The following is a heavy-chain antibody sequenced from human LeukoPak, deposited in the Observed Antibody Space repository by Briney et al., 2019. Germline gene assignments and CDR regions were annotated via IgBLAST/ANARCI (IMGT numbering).Heavy chain of an antibody. CDR2: IIPTFGTT. D-gene: IGHD6-6*01. CDR3: ARESIAARSAFDY. CDR1: GGTFSNYA. Sequence: GASVKVSCRASGGTFSNYAISWVRQAPGQGLEWMGGIIPTFGTTNYAQKFQGRVTITADESTTTAYMELSSLRSEDTGVYYCARESIAARSAFDYWGQGTLVTVSS. V-gene: IGHV1-69*13. J-gene: IGHJ4*02.